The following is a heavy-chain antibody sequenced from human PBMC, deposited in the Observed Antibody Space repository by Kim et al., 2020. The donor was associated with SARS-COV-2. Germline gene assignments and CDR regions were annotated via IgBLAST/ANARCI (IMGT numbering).Heavy chain of an antibody. CDR1: GYTFTGYY. D-gene: IGHD5-12*01. J-gene: IGHJ6*02. CDR2: INPNSGGT. V-gene: IGHV1-2*02. Sequence: ASVKVSCKASGYTFTGYYMHWVRQAPGQGLEWMGWINPNSGGTNYAQKFQGRVTMTRDTSISTAYMELSRLRSDDTAVYYCARGRPRDGYNSGLYYYYGMDVWGQGTTVTVSS. CDR3: ARGRPRDGYNSGLYYYYGMDV.